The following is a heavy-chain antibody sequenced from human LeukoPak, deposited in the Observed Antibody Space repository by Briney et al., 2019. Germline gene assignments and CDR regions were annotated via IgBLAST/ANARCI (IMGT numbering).Heavy chain of an antibody. Sequence: GGSLRLSCAASGFSLSTHSLNWVRQTPGKGLEWLSYISVSGTIHYADSVKGRFTISRDNGRNSLFLQMNRLRVGDTGVYFRATAPHGAPDYIDVWGRGTTVSVSS. V-gene: IGHV3-48*01. CDR1: GFSLSTHS. CDR3: ATAPHGAPDYIDV. D-gene: IGHD3-16*01. J-gene: IGHJ6*03. CDR2: ISVSGTI.